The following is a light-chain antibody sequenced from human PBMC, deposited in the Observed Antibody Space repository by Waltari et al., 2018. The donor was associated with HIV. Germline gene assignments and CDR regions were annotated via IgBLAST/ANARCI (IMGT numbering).Light chain of an antibody. CDR3: CSYAGSSLYV. J-gene: IGLJ1*01. CDR2: EGS. V-gene: IGLV2-23*01. Sequence: QSALTQPASVSGSPGQSITIPCTGPSSHVGSYNHVSWYQQHPGKAPKLMIYEGSKRPSGVSNRFSGSKSGNTASLTISGLQAEDEADYYCCSYAGSSLYVFGTGTKVTVL. CDR1: SSHVGSYNH.